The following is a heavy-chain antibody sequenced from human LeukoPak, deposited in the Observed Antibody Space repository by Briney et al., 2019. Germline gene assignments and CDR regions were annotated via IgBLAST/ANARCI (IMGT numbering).Heavy chain of an antibody. V-gene: IGHV3-23*01. CDR2: ISGSGGTI. J-gene: IGHJ6*04. CDR1: GFTFSSYG. CDR3: AELGITMIGGV. D-gene: IGHD3-10*02. Sequence: GGSLRLSCAASGFTFSSYGMSWVRQAPGKGLEWVLGISGSGGTIYYADSVKGRFTISRDNAKNSLYLQMNSLRAEDTAVYYCAELGITMIGGVWGKGTTVTISS.